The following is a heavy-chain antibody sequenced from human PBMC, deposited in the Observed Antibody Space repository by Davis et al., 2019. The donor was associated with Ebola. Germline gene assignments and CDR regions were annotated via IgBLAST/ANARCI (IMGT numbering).Heavy chain of an antibody. D-gene: IGHD4-17*01. V-gene: IGHV3-30*04. Sequence: PGGSLRLSCAASGFTFSSYAMHWVRQAPGKGLEWVAVISYDGSNKYHADSVKGRFTISRDDSKNTLYLQMNSLRAEDTAVYYCARADDYGDFYYYYYGMDVWGQGTTVTVSS. J-gene: IGHJ6*02. CDR2: ISYDGSNK. CDR1: GFTFSSYA. CDR3: ARADDYGDFYYYYYGMDV.